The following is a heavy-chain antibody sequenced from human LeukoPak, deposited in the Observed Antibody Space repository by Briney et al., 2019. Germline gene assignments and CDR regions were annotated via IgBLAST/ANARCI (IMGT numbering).Heavy chain of an antibody. CDR1: GDSISRSTYY. Sequence: PSETLSLTCTVSGDSISRSTYYWAWIRQPPGKGLEWIVSVYYGRRPYFNPSLESRATISEDTSKNHFSLKMSSVTAADTALYYCGRSSGTGTFSYWGQGTLVTVSS. CDR2: VYYGRRP. D-gene: IGHD6-25*01. V-gene: IGHV4-39*02. J-gene: IGHJ4*02. CDR3: GRSSGTGTFSY.